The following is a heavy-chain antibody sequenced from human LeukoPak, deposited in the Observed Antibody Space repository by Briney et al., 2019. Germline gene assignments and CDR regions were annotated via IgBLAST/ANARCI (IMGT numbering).Heavy chain of an antibody. Sequence: GGSLRLSCAASGFTFSGYYMSWIRQAPGKGLEWVSYISSSGSTIYYADSVKGRFTISRDNAKNSLYLQMNSLRAEDTAVYYCARELYPRTYYYDSSGYPSPLDYWGQGTLVTVSS. CDR3: ARELYPRTYYYDSSGYPSPLDY. CDR1: GFTFSGYY. CDR2: ISSSGSTI. J-gene: IGHJ4*02. D-gene: IGHD3-22*01. V-gene: IGHV3-11*01.